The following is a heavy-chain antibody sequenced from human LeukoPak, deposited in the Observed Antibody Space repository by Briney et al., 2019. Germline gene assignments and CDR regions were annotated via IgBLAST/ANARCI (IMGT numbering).Heavy chain of an antibody. CDR1: GYTSTDYY. CDR3: TREARVGNWFDP. D-gene: IGHD2-2*01. CDR2: INPDNGGT. J-gene: IGHJ5*02. V-gene: IGHV1-2*02. Sequence: GASVKVSCRASGYTSTDYYIHWVRQAPGQGLEWMGWINPDNGGTNYAQKFQGRVTMTRDTSIRTVYMDLSRLRSDDTAVFYCTREARVGNWFDPWGQGTQVTVSS.